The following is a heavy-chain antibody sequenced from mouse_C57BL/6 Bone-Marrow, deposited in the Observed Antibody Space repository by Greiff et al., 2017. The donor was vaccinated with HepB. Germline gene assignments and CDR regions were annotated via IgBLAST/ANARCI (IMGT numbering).Heavy chain of an antibody. V-gene: IGHV5-4*01. J-gene: IGHJ2*01. CDR3: ARDSNYGGDFDY. CDR2: ISDGGSYT. CDR1: GFTFSSYA. D-gene: IGHD2-5*01. Sequence: EVQLVESGGGLVKPGGSLKLSCAASGFTFSSYAMSWVRQTPEKRLEWVATISDGGSYTYYPDNVKGRFTISRDNAKNNLYLQMSHLKSEDTAMYYCARDSNYGGDFDYWGQGTTLTVSS.